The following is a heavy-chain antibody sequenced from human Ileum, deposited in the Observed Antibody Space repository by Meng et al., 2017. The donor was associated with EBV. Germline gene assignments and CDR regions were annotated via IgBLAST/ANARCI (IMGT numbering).Heavy chain of an antibody. D-gene: IGHD3-22*01. CDR2: TSHSGST. V-gene: IGHV4-4*02. CDR3: ASSDYYRSDY. CDR1: GGSTSRRDW. J-gene: IGHJ4*02. Sequence: QVPWQGSGQGMGKPSETLTPTCAVSGGSTSRRDWWSWVRQPPGKGLEWIGETSHSGSTNYSPSLKSRVTISLDKSKNQLSLKLNSVTAADTAVYYCASSDYYRSDYWGQGTLVTVSS.